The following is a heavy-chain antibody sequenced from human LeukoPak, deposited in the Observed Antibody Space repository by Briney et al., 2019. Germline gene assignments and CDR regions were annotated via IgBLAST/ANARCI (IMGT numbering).Heavy chain of an antibody. D-gene: IGHD3-22*01. V-gene: IGHV3-48*01. CDR2: ISSSSTTI. CDR1: GFTFSLYS. CDR3: ARDPGLSGYYFDF. J-gene: IGHJ4*02. Sequence: PGGSLRLSCAASGFTFSLYSMNWVRQSPGKGLEWVSYISSSSTTISYADSVKCRFTISRDNAKKSLYPQMNSLRAEDTAVYYCARDPGLSGYYFDFWGQGTLVTVSS.